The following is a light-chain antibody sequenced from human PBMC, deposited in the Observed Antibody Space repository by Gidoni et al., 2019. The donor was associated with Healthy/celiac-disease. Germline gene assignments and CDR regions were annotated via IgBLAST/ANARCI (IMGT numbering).Light chain of an antibody. V-gene: IGLV2-11*01. CDR3: FSYAGSYKGV. CDR2: DVG. J-gene: IGLJ2*01. CDR1: LSDTGGYDV. Sequence: SVLIPPRLLSRPPVQQVTIFCTGTLSDTGGYDVVSWCQSHPGKAPKLMVYDVGNWPSGAPGCFSGSRSGNTASLTISVLQAEDEADYYCFSYAGSYKGVIGGGTKLTVL.